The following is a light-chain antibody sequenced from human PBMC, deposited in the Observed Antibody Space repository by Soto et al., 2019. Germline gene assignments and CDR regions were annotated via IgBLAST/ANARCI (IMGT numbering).Light chain of an antibody. V-gene: IGKV3D-15*01. CDR3: QQYDNWRCT. Sequence: EIVMTQSQATLSVSPGERAPLXWRASQSISSNLAWYQQKPGQAPRLLIYGASTRATGFPGRFSGSGSGTDFTLTISRLQPEDFAVYYCQQYDNWRCTFGQGTKVDIK. CDR2: GAS. CDR1: QSISSN. J-gene: IGKJ1*01.